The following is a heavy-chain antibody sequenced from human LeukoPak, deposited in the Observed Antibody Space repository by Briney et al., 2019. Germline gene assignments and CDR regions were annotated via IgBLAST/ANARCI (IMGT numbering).Heavy chain of an antibody. J-gene: IGHJ4*02. CDR3: ATTSGYFYY. V-gene: IGHV1-69*05. Sequence: ASVKVSCKASGGTFSSYAISWVRQAPGQGLEWMGGIIPIFGTANYAQNFQGRVTMTRDTSISTAYMELSRLRSDDTAVYYCATTSGYFYYWSQGTLVTVSS. CDR2: IIPIFGTA. D-gene: IGHD1-26*01. CDR1: GGTFSSYA.